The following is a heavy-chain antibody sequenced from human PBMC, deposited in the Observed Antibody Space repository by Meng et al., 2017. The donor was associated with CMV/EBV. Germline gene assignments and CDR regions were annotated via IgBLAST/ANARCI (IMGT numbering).Heavy chain of an antibody. CDR1: GYTFTSYA. CDR2: INTNTGNP. V-gene: IGHV7-4-1*01. J-gene: IGHJ6*02. Sequence: ASVKVSCKASGYTFTSYAMNWVRQAPGQGLEWMGWINTNTGNPTYAQGFTVRFVFSLDTSVSTAYLQICSLQAEDTAVYYCASDQGRFWYGMDVWGQGTTVTVSS. D-gene: IGHD3-3*01. CDR3: ASDQGRFWYGMDV.